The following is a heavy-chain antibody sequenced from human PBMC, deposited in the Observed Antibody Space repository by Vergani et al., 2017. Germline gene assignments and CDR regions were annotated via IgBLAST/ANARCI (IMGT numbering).Heavy chain of an antibody. D-gene: IGHD1-26*01. CDR1: GFTSSTYA. V-gene: IGHV3-23*01. J-gene: IGHJ4*02. CDR2: LTGGGGST. Sequence: EVQLLESGGSLKQPGGSVRLSCAASGFTSSTYAMHWARQAPGKGLEWVSALTGGGGSTYYADSFKGRFIISRDNSRDTLYLRMNSLRPEDTATYYCVKDAGSYENFFDSWGQGTLVTVSS. CDR3: VKDAGSYENFFDS.